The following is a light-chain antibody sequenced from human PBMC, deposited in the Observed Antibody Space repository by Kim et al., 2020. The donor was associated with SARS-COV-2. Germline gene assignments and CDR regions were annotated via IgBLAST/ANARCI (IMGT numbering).Light chain of an antibody. J-gene: IGLJ1*01. CDR2: DVT. Sequence: QSALTQPASVSGSPGQSITISCTGSSSDVGSYNYVSWYKQHPGKAPKLMIYDVTERPSGVSNRFSGSKSANTASLTISGLQAEDEADYYCSSYTGSSTYVFGTGTKVTVL. CDR3: SSYTGSSTYV. CDR1: SSDVGSYNY. V-gene: IGLV2-14*01.